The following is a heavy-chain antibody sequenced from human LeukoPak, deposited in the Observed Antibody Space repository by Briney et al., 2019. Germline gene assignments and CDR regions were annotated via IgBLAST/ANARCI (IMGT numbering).Heavy chain of an antibody. CDR1: GFAFSTYT. CDR2: INSGGTTT. V-gene: IGHV3-21*06. CDR3: LRGDSRDF. Sequence: GGSLRLSCAACGFAFSTYTMNWARQSPGKGLEWVASINSGGTTTHYADSVKGRFTISRDNAQNVLYLQMNGLRADDAAVYYCLRGDSRDFWGQGTLVTISS. J-gene: IGHJ4*02. D-gene: IGHD3-22*01.